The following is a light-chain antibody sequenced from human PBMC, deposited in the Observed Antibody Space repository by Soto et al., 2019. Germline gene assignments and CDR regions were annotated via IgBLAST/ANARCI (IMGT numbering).Light chain of an antibody. CDR1: SSDVGGYNY. J-gene: IGLJ1*01. Sequence: QSVLTRPASVSGSPGQSITISCTGTSSDVGGYNYVSWYQQHPCKAPKLTIYEVSNRPYGVSNPYYGSKSGNPASLTISGLQAEDDAAYYCSSYTGSSTYVFGPGTKLTVL. V-gene: IGLV2-14*01. CDR2: EVS. CDR3: SSYTGSSTYV.